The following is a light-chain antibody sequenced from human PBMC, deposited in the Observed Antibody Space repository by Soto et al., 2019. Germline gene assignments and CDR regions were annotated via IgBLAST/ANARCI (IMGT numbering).Light chain of an antibody. Sequence: EIVLTQSPGTLSLSPGERATLSCRASQSINSTYLSWYQQRPGQAPRLLIYGASSRATGIPDRFSGSGSGTEFTLTISSLQPDDFATYYCQQYDTSPLTFGGGTKVDIK. V-gene: IGKV3-20*01. J-gene: IGKJ4*01. CDR3: QQYDTSPLT. CDR1: QSINSTY. CDR2: GAS.